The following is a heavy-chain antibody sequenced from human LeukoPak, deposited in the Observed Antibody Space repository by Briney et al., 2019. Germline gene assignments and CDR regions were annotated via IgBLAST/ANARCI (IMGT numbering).Heavy chain of an antibody. D-gene: IGHD3-22*01. CDR2: IKSKTDGGTT. Sequence: PGGSLRLSFSASGFTFINAWMSWVRQAPGKGLGWVGRIKSKTDGGTTDYAAPVKGRFTISRDDSKNTLQLQMNSLKTEDTAVYYRTTGVPLYYYESSGYPPDYWGQGTLVTVSS. CDR1: GFTFINAW. J-gene: IGHJ4*02. CDR3: TTGVPLYYYESSGYPPDY. V-gene: IGHV3-15*01.